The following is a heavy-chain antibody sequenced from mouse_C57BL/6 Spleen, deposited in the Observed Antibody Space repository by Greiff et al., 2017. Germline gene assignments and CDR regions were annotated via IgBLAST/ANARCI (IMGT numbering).Heavy chain of an antibody. CDR1: GYTFTSYW. Sequence: VQLQQSGAELVKPGASVSLSCKASGYTFTSYWMHWVKQRPGQGLEWMGYINPSSGYTKYNQKFKDKATFTADKSTSTAFMQLNSQTYEDSAVDNCARSGYYGSSYGEYYAVDYWGQGTSVTVSS. CDR3: ARSGYYGSSYGEYYAVDY. CDR2: INPSSGYT. D-gene: IGHD1-1*01. V-gene: IGHV1-7*01. J-gene: IGHJ4*01.